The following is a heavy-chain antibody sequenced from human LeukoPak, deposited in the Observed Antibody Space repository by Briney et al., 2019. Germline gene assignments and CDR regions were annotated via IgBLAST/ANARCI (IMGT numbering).Heavy chain of an antibody. J-gene: IGHJ4*02. Sequence: SETLSLTCTVSGGSISSYYWSWIRQPPGKGLEWIGYIYHSGSTNYNPSLKSRVTISVDTSKNQFSLKLSSVTAADTAVYYCARMKGLDYWGQGTLVTVSS. CDR3: ARMKGLDY. V-gene: IGHV4-59*01. CDR2: IYHSGST. CDR1: GGSISSYY.